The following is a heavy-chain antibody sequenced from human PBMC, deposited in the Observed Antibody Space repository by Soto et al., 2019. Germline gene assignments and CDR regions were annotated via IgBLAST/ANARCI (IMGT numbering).Heavy chain of an antibody. CDR3: AKKVGPPGCSYGFYGMDV. CDR2: MSVSGST. CDR1: GFTCNSYA. D-gene: IGHD5-18*01. Sequence: EVQVLESGGGLVQPGGSLRLSCAASGFTCNSYAMTWVRQAPGKGLEWVSAMSVSGSTHYAASVKGRFTISRDNSKNTLYLQMNSLRAEDTAIYYCAKKVGPPGCSYGFYGMDVRGQGTTVTVSS. V-gene: IGHV3-23*01. J-gene: IGHJ6*02.